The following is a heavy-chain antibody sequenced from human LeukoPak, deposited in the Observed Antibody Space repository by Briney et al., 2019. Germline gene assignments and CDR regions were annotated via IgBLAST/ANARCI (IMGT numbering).Heavy chain of an antibody. CDR1: GFTFSNYG. CDR3: ARRSVTTFDY. J-gene: IGHJ4*02. Sequence: PGGSLRLSCAASGFTFSNYGMHWVRQAPGKGLQWVTFIRFDGSYTYYADSVKGRFTISRDNSKNTLYLQMSSLRADDTAVYYCARRSVTTFDYWGQGTLVTVSS. V-gene: IGHV3-30*02. CDR2: IRFDGSYT. D-gene: IGHD4-17*01.